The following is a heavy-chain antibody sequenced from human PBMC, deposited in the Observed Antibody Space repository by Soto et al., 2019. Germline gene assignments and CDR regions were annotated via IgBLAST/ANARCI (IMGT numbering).Heavy chain of an antibody. CDR2: IYFSGTT. V-gene: IGHV4-31*03. Sequence: QVQLQESGPGLVKPSQTLSLTCTVSGGAISSGDYYWRWIRQHPGKRLVWIGTIYFSGTTYYNPTLTSRVSIAGDTSKNQFALHLSSVTAADTCGYYCARRNTSGITYWLDTWGQGTLVTVSS. J-gene: IGHJ5*02. CDR3: ARRNTSGITYWLDT. D-gene: IGHD3-10*01. CDR1: GGAISSGDYY.